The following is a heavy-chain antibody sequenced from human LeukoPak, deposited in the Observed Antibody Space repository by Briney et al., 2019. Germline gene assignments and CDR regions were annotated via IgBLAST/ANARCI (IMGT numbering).Heavy chain of an antibody. J-gene: IGHJ4*02. CDR3: ARGLGTVTTSLVFRIYFDY. V-gene: IGHV4-34*01. CDR1: GGSFSGYY. CDR2: IDHSGST. Sequence: SETLSLTCAVYGGSFSGYYWSWIRQPPGKGLEWIGEIDHSGSTNYNPSLKSRVTISVDTSKNQFSLKLSSVTAADTAVYYCARGLGTVTTSLVFRIYFDYWGQGTLVTVSS. D-gene: IGHD4-17*01.